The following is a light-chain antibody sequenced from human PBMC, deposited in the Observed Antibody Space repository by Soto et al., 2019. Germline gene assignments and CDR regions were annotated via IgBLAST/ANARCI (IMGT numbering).Light chain of an antibody. Sequence: DIQMTQSPSSLPGSVGDRVTISCRASQRISIFLNWYQQKPGKAPKLLIYAASSLQIGVPARFSGGGSGTGFTLTISSLQPEDFATYYCQQSYGTPWTFGLGTKVDIK. CDR2: AAS. V-gene: IGKV1-39*01. CDR1: QRISIF. J-gene: IGKJ1*01. CDR3: QQSYGTPWT.